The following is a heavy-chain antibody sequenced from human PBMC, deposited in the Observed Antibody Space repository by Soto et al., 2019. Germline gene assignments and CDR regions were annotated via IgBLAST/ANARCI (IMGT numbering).Heavy chain of an antibody. Sequence: GESLKISCQGSGYSFTSSWISWVRQMPGKGLEWMGRIDPSDSYTNYSPSFQGHVTISADRSISTAYLQWSGLKASDTAMYYCARLEVYYHMDVWGQGTTVTVS. CDR2: IDPSDSYT. J-gene: IGHJ6*02. V-gene: IGHV5-10-1*01. CDR1: GYSFTSSW. CDR3: ARLEVYYHMDV.